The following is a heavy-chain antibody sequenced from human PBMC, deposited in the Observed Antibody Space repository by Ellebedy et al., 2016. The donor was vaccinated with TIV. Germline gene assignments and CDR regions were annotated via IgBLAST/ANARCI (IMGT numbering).Heavy chain of an antibody. D-gene: IGHD6-19*01. Sequence: GESLKISCAASGFTFSSYAMSWVRQAPGKGLEWVSAISGSGGSTYYADSVKGRFTISRNNSKNTLYLQMNSLRAEDTAVYYCAKLAGYSSGWGNWYFDLWGRGTLVTVSS. CDR3: AKLAGYSSGWGNWYFDL. CDR2: ISGSGGST. J-gene: IGHJ2*01. CDR1: GFTFSSYA. V-gene: IGHV3-23*01.